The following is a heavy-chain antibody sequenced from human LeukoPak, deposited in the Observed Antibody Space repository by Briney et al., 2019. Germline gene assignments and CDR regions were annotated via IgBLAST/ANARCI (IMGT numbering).Heavy chain of an antibody. CDR3: ARGYSYGSHFGS. D-gene: IGHD5-18*01. CDR2: ISSSGSIR. CDR1: AFSFSDYY. Sequence: KPGGSLRLSGAASAFSFSDYYMTWLRQAPGKGLEWVSYISSSGSIRYYADSVKGRFTISRDNAKISLYLQLNSLRAEDTAVYYCARGYSYGSHFGSWGQGTLVTVSS. V-gene: IGHV3-11*04. J-gene: IGHJ4*02.